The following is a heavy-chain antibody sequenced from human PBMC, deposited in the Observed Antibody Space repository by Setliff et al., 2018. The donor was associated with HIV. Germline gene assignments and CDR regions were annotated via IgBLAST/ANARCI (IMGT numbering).Heavy chain of an antibody. Sequence: SQTLSLTCAISGDSVSSNSAAWNWIRQSPARGLGWLGRTYYRSKWYYNDAVSVKSRITLNPDTSKNQFSLQLNSVTPEDTAVYYCARGSYGSVLLWGQGTLVTVSS. CDR1: GDSVSSNSAA. D-gene: IGHD6-19*01. J-gene: IGHJ4*02. CDR3: ARGSYGSVLL. CDR2: TYYRSKWYY. V-gene: IGHV6-1*01.